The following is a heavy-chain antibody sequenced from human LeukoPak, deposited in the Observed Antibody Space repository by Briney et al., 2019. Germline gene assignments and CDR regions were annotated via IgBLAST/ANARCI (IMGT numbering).Heavy chain of an antibody. CDR3: ARVDAIDYSDYEANWFDP. CDR2: IYSGGST. CDR1: GFTVSSNY. V-gene: IGHV3-53*01. J-gene: IGHJ5*02. Sequence: GGSLRLSCAASGFTVSSNYMSWVRQAPGKGLEWVSVIYSGGSTYYADSVKGRFTISRDNAKNSLYLQMNSLRAEDTAVYYCARVDAIDYSDYEANWFDPWGQGTLVTVSS. D-gene: IGHD4-11*01.